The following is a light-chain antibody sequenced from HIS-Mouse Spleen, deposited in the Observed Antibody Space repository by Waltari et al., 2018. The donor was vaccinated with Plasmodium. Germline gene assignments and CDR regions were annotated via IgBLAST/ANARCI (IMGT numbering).Light chain of an antibody. Sequence: QSALTPPASVSGSPGQSITISCTGPSRDLGSYNLVSWYQQQPGKAPKLRIYEGSKRPSGVSNRFSGSKSGNTASLTISGLQAEDEADYYCCSYAGSSTFVVFGGGTKLTVL. CDR1: SRDLGSYNL. CDR2: EGS. CDR3: CSYAGSSTFVV. J-gene: IGLJ2*01. V-gene: IGLV2-23*03.